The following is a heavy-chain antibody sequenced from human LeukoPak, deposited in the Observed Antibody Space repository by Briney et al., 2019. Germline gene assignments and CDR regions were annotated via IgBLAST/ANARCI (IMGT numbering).Heavy chain of an antibody. CDR1: GFIFNTYT. J-gene: IGHJ5*02. CDR3: AKDTGYYYDSSNYFT. Sequence: GGSLRLSCAASGFIFNTYTMHWVRLAPGKGLEWVSSIRSNSDDIYYADSVKGRFTISRDNAKNSLYLQMNSLRAEDTAVYYCAKDTGYYYDSSNYFTWGQGTLVTVSP. V-gene: IGHV3-21*01. D-gene: IGHD3-22*01. CDR2: IRSNSDDI.